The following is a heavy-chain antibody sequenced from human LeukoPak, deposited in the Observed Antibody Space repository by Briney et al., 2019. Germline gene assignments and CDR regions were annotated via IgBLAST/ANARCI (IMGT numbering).Heavy chain of an antibody. D-gene: IGHD6-19*01. CDR2: IYYSGNT. Sequence: SETLSPTCTVSGGSISSSTYYWGWLRQPPGKGLEWIGSIYYSGNTYYNPSLKSRVAISVDTSKNQFSLKLSSVTAADTAVYFCVRTPYSSGWYYWFDPWGQGTRVTVSS. CDR3: VRTPYSSGWYYWFDP. CDR1: GGSISSSTYY. V-gene: IGHV4-39*01. J-gene: IGHJ5*02.